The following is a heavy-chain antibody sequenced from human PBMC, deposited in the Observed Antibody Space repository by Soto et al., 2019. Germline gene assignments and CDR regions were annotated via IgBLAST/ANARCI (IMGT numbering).Heavy chain of an antibody. Sequence: GESLKISDKRSGYSFTSYWMSWVRQMPGKGLEWMGRIDPSDSYTNYSPSFQGHVTISADKSISTAYLQWSSLKASDTAMYYCARHSVDTAMGFDYWGQGTLVTVSS. CDR2: IDPSDSYT. D-gene: IGHD5-18*01. CDR3: ARHSVDTAMGFDY. CDR1: GYSFTSYW. V-gene: IGHV5-10-1*01. J-gene: IGHJ4*02.